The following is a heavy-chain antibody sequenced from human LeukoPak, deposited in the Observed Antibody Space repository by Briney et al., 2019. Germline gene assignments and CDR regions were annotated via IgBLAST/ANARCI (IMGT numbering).Heavy chain of an antibody. CDR1: GGSVRSGNYF. J-gene: IGHJ6*02. CDR2: IYFRGNT. CDR3: ARVDWWFDIMTGWPAITNNGMDV. V-gene: IGHV4-61*01. D-gene: IGHD3-9*01. Sequence: SETLSLTCTVSGGSVRSGNYFWSWIRQSPGKGLEWIGYIYFRGNTKYSPALESRVTISEDPSKNQFSLRLASLTAADTAVYYCARVDWWFDIMTGWPAITNNGMDVWGQGTTVIVSS.